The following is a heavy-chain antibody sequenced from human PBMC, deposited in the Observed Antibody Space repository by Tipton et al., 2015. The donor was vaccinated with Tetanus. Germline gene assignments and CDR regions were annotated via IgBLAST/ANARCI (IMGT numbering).Heavy chain of an antibody. J-gene: IGHJ4*02. CDR3: ARGITDGYNRRFDY. CDR1: HGPISSYY. D-gene: IGHD5-24*01. V-gene: IGHV4-4*07. CDR2: ISNGNP. Sequence: GLVKPSETLSLTCTVSHGPISSYYWSWIRQPAGKGLEWIGHISNGNPDYSPSLKNRVTLSVDLSKNEFSLKLRSVTAADTGVYYCARGITDGYNRRFDYWGQGTLVAVSP.